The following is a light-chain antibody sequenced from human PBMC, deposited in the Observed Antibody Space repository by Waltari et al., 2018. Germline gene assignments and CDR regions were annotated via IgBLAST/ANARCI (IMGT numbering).Light chain of an antibody. CDR3: QQSHSPPFT. CDR2: AAS. J-gene: IGKJ3*01. Sequence: DIQMTQSPASLAASLGDRVTITCRPSQSLTTSLNWYQQKSWEPPKLLISAASSFQSGVPSRFSGSGSGTDFTLTITHLQPEDVATYFCQQSHSPPFTFGPGTKV. V-gene: IGKV1-39*01. CDR1: QSLTTS.